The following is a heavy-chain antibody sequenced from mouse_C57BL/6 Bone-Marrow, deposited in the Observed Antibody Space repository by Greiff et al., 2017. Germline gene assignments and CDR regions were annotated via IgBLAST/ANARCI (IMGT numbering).Heavy chain of an antibody. D-gene: IGHD1-1*01. CDR3: ARYGSRRAY. CDR1: GFNINDYY. V-gene: IGHV14-2*01. CDR2: IDPEDGET. Sequence: VHVKQSGAELVKPGASVKLSCTASGFNINDYYMHWVKQRTEQGLEWIGRIDPEDGETQYAPKFQGKATITADTSSNTAYLQLRSLTSEDTAVYYFARYGSRRAYGGQGTLVTVAA. J-gene: IGHJ3*01.